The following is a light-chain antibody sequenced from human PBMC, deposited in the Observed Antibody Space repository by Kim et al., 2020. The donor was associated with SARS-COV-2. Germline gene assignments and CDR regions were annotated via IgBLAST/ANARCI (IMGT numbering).Light chain of an antibody. CDR3: ILYYGDYRV. Sequence: QAVVTQEASLTVSPGGTVTLTCGSSTGTVTSGHYPYWFQQKPGQAPRTLIFDTSNKHSWTPARFSGSLLGGKAALTLSGAQPEDEADYYCILYYGDYRVFGGGTQLTVL. V-gene: IGLV7-46*01. CDR2: DTS. CDR1: TGTVTSGHY. J-gene: IGLJ3*02.